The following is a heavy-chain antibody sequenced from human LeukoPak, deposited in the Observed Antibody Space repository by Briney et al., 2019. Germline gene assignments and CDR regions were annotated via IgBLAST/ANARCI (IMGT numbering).Heavy chain of an antibody. Sequence: KASETLSLTCTVSGGSISSSSYYWSWIRQPPGKGLEWIGYIYYSGSTNYNPSLKSRVTISVDTSKNQFSLKLSSVTAADTAVYYCAREAVRATPPYYYYYMDVWGKGTTVTISS. J-gene: IGHJ6*03. D-gene: IGHD5-12*01. CDR2: IYYSGST. CDR3: AREAVRATPPYYYYYMDV. V-gene: IGHV4-61*01. CDR1: GGSISSSSYY.